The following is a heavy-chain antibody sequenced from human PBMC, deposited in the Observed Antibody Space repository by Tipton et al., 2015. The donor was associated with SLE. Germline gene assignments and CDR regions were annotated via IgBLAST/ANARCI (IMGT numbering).Heavy chain of an antibody. CDR3: ALLWGYCTSLADCDPFDF. CDR2: IWYDGSNR. D-gene: IGHD2-8*01. V-gene: IGHV3-33*03. Sequence: SLRLSCAASGFTFSHYGMHWVRQAPGKGLEWVALIWYDGSNRNYGDSVKGRFTISRDNSKNTLNLQMDSLRVEDTAVYYCALLWGYCTSLADCDPFDFWGQGPLVTVSS. J-gene: IGHJ4*02. CDR1: GFTFSHYG.